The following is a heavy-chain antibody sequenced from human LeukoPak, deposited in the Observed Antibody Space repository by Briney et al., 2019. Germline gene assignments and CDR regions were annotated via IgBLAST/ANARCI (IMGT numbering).Heavy chain of an antibody. D-gene: IGHD3-10*01. CDR2: ITSSGGNT. J-gene: IGHJ3*02. CDR3: AEGTGSDAFDI. CDR1: GFSFSKYA. V-gene: IGHV3-23*01. Sequence: GGSLRLSCGASGFSFSKYAMSWVRQAPGKGLEWVSAITSSGGNTYYVDSVKGRFTISRDNSKNTLYLQINSLRAEDTAMYYCAEGTGSDAFDIWRQGTMVTVSS.